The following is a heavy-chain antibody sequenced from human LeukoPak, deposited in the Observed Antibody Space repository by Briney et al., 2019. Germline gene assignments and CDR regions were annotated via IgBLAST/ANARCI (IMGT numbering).Heavy chain of an antibody. CDR3: ARSSLKVLEWSPTKGKETHYFDY. V-gene: IGHV4-4*07. CDR2: IYTSGNT. J-gene: IGHJ4*02. D-gene: IGHD3-3*01. CDR1: GGYISSYY. Sequence: SETPSLTCTVSGGYISSYYWSWIRQPAGKGLEWIGRIYTSGNTNYNPSLMSRVTMSVDKSKNQFSLKLSSVTAADTAVYYCARSSLKVLEWSPTKGKETHYFDYWGQGTLVTVSS.